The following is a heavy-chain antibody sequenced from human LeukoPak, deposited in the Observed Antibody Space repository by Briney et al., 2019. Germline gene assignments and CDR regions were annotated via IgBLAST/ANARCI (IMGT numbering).Heavy chain of an antibody. CDR2: ISGSGGST. CDR1: GFTFSSYA. J-gene: IGHJ6*02. D-gene: IGHD6-13*01. V-gene: IGHV3-23*01. Sequence: GGSLRLSCAASGFTFSSYAMSWVRQAPGKGLEWVSAISGSGGSTYYADSVKGRFTISRDNSKNTLYLQMNSLRAEDTAVYYCAKDPSSSWYVNYYYGMDVWGQGTTVTVSS. CDR3: AKDPSSSWYVNYYYGMDV.